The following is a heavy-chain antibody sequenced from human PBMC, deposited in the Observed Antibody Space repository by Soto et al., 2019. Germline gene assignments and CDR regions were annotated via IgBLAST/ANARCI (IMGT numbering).Heavy chain of an antibody. CDR3: AKDHSVTYIPDACAV. J-gene: IGHJ3*01. CDR2: IRGGGGAV. CDR1: GFTFRTYA. Sequence: EVQLLESGGGLVQPGGSLRLSCAASGFTFRTYAMRWVRQVPGKGLEWVSTIRGGGGAVYQSDSVKGRFTISRDNSDNMLYLQMNSLRADDTAIYYCAKDHSVTYIPDACAVWGQGTLVTVSS. V-gene: IGHV3-23*01. D-gene: IGHD1-26*01.